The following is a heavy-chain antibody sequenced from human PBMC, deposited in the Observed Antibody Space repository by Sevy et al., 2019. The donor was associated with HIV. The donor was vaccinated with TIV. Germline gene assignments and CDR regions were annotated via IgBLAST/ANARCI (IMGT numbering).Heavy chain of an antibody. CDR1: GYTFTNYE. CDR2: MNPNSGKT. V-gene: IGHV1-8*01. D-gene: IGHD3-10*01. Sequence: ASVKVSCKASGYTFTNYEINWVRQATGQGLEWMGWMNPNSGKTGYAPQFHGRVTMTRNTSLKIAYMELSSLRSDDTAVYYCARDEQRPYYYGSGNMGHWAQGTLVTVSS. J-gene: IGHJ4*02. CDR3: ARDEQRPYYYGSGNMGH.